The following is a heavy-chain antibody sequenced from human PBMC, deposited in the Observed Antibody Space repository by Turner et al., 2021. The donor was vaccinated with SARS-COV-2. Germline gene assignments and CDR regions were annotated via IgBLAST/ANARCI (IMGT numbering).Heavy chain of an antibody. CDR1: GFTFSNYD. D-gene: IGHD3-10*01. V-gene: IGHV3-13*04. CDR2: VGTAGDT. CDR3: ARAKFRGLISWFDP. Sequence: EVQLVESGGGLVQPGGSLRLSCAASGFTFSNYDLNWVRQATGKGLEWVSAVGTAGDTYYPGSVKGRFTISRENGKNSLYLQMNSLRAGDTAVYYCARAKFRGLISWFDPWGQGTLVTVSS. J-gene: IGHJ5*02.